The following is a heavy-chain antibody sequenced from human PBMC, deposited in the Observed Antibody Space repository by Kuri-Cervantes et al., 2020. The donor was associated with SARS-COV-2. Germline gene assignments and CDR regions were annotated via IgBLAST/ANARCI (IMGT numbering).Heavy chain of an antibody. CDR3: ARNWAIFGVVIIHHCYYMDV. D-gene: IGHD3-3*01. CDR2: ISGSGSDV. CDR1: GFTFSTYT. Sequence: GESLKISCVASGFTFSTYTINWVRQAPGKALEWVSSISGSGSDVYYAESVKGRFTISRDNSKNTLYLQMNSLRAEDTAVYYCARNWAIFGVVIIHHCYYMDVWGKGTTVTVSS. J-gene: IGHJ6*03. V-gene: IGHV3-21*01.